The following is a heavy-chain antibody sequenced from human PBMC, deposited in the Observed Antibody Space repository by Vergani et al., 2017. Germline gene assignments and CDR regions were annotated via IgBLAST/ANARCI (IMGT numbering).Heavy chain of an antibody. Sequence: QVQLQQWGGGLLKPSETLSLTCVVNGGSFTSYHWTWIRQSQGEGLEWVGDIDHTGRPDYNPSLKSRLNMSVDKSRNQFSLTLNSVTATDTAIYFCARVNTETNGHLYYYYYMDVWGQGTAVTVS. J-gene: IGHJ6*03. V-gene: IGHV4-34*01. CDR1: GGSFTSYH. CDR2: IDHTGRP. CDR3: ARVNTETNGHLYYYYYMDV. D-gene: IGHD4-11*01.